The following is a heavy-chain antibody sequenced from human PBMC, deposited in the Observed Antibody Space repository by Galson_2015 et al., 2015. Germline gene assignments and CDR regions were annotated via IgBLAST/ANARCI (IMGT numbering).Heavy chain of an antibody. CDR1: GFTFSSYS. CDR3: ARVPVGVVKSPGGLEY. CDR2: ISSSSRTI. V-gene: IGHV3-48*02. Sequence: SLRLSCAASGFTFSSYSMNWVRQAPGKGLEWVSYISSSSRTIYYADSVKGRFTISRDNAKNSLYLQMNSLRDEDTAVYYCARVPVGVVKSPGGLEYWGQGTLVTVSS. D-gene: IGHD3-3*01. J-gene: IGHJ4*02.